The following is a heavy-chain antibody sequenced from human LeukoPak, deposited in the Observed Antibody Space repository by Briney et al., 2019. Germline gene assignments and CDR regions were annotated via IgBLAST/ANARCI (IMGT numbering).Heavy chain of an antibody. CDR3: AKDRPKIGYRSSTSCADYYYYGMDV. Sequence: PGGSLRLSCAASGFTFSSYWMHWVRQAPGKGLEWVSAISGSGGSTYYADSVKGRFTISRDNSKNTLYLQMNSLRAEDTAVYYCAKDRPKIGYRSSTSCADYYYYGMDVWGQGTTVTVSS. CDR2: ISGSGGST. J-gene: IGHJ6*02. D-gene: IGHD2-2*01. CDR1: GFTFSSYW. V-gene: IGHV3-23*01.